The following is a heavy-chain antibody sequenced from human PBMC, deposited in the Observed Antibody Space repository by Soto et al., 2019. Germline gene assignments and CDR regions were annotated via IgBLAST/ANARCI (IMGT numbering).Heavy chain of an antibody. Sequence: QVTLKESGPVLVKPTETLTLRCTVSGLSITDSEMGVSWIRQPPGKALEWLAHIDSSGEKSYRTFLTSRLTISKDTSKSQIVLIMTNMDPADTATYYCARRHLAVAVSPWFDPWGQGILVTVSS. CDR1: GLSITDSEMG. V-gene: IGHV2-26*01. CDR3: ARRHLAVAVSPWFDP. CDR2: IDSSGEK. J-gene: IGHJ5*02. D-gene: IGHD3-16*01.